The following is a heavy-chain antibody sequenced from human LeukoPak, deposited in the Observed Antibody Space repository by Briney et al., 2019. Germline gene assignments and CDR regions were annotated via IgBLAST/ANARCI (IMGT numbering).Heavy chain of an antibody. D-gene: IGHD6-13*01. CDR1: GGSIRSSSYY. CDR2: MYYTGST. V-gene: IGHV4-39*07. J-gene: IGHJ4*02. Sequence: PSETLSLTCIVSGGSIRSSSYYWGWIRQPPGKWLEWIGSMYYTGSTYYNPSLKTRVTISVDTSKNQFSLKLTSVTAADTAAYYCARVRAAAIPYYFDYWGQGTLVTVSS. CDR3: ARVRAAAIPYYFDY.